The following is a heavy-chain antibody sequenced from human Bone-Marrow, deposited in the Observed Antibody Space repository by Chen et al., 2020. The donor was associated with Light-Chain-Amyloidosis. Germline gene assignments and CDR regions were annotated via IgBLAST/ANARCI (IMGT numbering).Heavy chain of an antibody. V-gene: IGHV3-7*03. D-gene: IGHD1-7*01. CDR1: GFRISVYW. Sequence: VQLVASGGGFVQPGGSLRLSCAASGFRISVYWLTWVRQVPGKGLEWGANIKEEGNGKYFVDSGKGRFTIFRDNAKNSLYLQMNSLRAEDTAVYYCAKVAVWNYPDDAFDIWGQGTMVTVSS. CDR2: IKEEGNGK. J-gene: IGHJ3*02. CDR3: AKVAVWNYPDDAFDI.